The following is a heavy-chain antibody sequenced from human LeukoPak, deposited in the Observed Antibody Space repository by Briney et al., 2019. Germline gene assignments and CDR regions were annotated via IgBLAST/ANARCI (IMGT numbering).Heavy chain of an antibody. Sequence: GGSLRLSCAASGFTFSTFAMIWVRQPPGKGLEWVSSIFPSGGEMHYADSVRGRFTISRDNSKSTLSLQMNSLRAEDTAIYYCATYGQVLLPFESWGQGTPVTVSS. V-gene: IGHV3-23*01. CDR2: IFPSGGEM. D-gene: IGHD2-8*02. CDR3: ATYGQVLLPFES. J-gene: IGHJ4*02. CDR1: GFTFSTFA.